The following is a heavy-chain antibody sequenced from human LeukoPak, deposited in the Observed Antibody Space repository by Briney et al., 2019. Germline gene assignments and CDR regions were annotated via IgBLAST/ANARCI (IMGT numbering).Heavy chain of an antibody. Sequence: ASVKVSCKASGYTFTSHGITWVRQAPGQGLEWVGWINPNSGGTNYAQKFQGRVTMTRDTSISTAYMELSRLRSDDTAVYYCARASGDSSGYYFDYWGQGTLVTVSS. D-gene: IGHD3-22*01. CDR1: GYTFTSHG. CDR3: ARASGDSSGYYFDY. J-gene: IGHJ4*02. V-gene: IGHV1-2*02. CDR2: INPNSGGT.